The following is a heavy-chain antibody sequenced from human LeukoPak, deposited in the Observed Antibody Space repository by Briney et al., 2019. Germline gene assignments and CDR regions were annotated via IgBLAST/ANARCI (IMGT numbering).Heavy chain of an antibody. CDR3: ARATLTAGYYFDH. Sequence: PGGSLRLSCAASGFSVSTPYMSWVRQAPGKGLEWVSDVYSGGITYYAGSVKDRFTISRDFSMNTLYLQMNSLRAEDTAVYYCARATLTAGYYFDHWGQGTLVTVSS. CDR2: VYSGGIT. V-gene: IGHV3-66*01. D-gene: IGHD6-13*01. CDR1: GFSVSTPY. J-gene: IGHJ4*02.